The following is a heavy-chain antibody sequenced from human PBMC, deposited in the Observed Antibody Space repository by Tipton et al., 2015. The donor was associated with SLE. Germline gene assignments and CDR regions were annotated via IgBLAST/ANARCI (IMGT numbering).Heavy chain of an antibody. V-gene: IGHV4-34*01. D-gene: IGHD3-10*01. CDR2: IYHSGST. J-gene: IGHJ6*02. CDR1: GGSFSGYY. CDR3: ARDGTMVRGVGEYYGMDV. Sequence: TLSLTCAVYGGSFSGYYWSWIRQPPGKGLEWIGEIYHSGSTNYNPSLKSRVTISVDKSKNQFSLKLSSVTAADTAVYYCARDGTMVRGVGEYYGMDVWGQGTTVTVSS.